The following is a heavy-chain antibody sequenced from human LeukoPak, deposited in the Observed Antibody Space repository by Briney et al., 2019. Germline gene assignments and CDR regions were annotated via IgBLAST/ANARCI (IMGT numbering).Heavy chain of an antibody. CDR3: ARGGAPAVYFDY. V-gene: IGHV3-30*03. CDR2: ISHAGSNE. D-gene: IGHD1-26*01. Sequence: GGSLRLSCAASGFIFSSHGMHWIRQAPGKGLEWVALISHAGSNEYYAASVKGRFTISRDNSNNEFYLQMNSLRPEDTAVYYCARGGAPAVYFDYWGQGALVTVSS. J-gene: IGHJ4*02. CDR1: GFIFSSHG.